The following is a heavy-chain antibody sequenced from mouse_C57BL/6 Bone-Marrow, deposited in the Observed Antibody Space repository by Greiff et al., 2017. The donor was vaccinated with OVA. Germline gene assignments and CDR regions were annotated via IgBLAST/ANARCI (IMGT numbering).Heavy chain of an antibody. CDR1: GYSFTGYY. CDR3: ARGGGVSRYERGFFAMDY. CDR2: IYPYNGVS. Sequence: VQLQQSGPELVKPGASVKISCKASGYSFTGYYMHWVKQSHGNILDWIGYIYPYNGVSSYNQKFKGKATLTVDKSSSTAYIELRSLTSEDSAVYYCARGGGVSRYERGFFAMDYWGQVPSVTVSS. D-gene: IGHD1-1*01. J-gene: IGHJ4*01. V-gene: IGHV1-31*01.